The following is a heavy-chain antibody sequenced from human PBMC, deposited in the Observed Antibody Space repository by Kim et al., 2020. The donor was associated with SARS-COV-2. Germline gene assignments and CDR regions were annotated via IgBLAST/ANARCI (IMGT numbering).Heavy chain of an antibody. V-gene: IGHV3-9*01. Sequence: ADSVKGRFAISRDNAKNSLHLQMDSLRSEDTALYYCAKGRLISVAGPLDFWGQGTLVTVSS. CDR3: AKGRLISVAGPLDF. D-gene: IGHD6-19*01. J-gene: IGHJ4*02.